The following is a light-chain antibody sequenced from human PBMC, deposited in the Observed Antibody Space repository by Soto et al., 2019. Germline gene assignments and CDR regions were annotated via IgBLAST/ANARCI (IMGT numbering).Light chain of an antibody. Sequence: AIQMTQSPSSLSASVGDRVTITCRASQGIRNDLGWYQQKPGKAPKLLIYAASSLQSGVTSRFSGSGSGTDFTLTISSLQPEDFATYYCLQDYNYPNTFGQETKLEIK. CDR3: LQDYNYPNT. V-gene: IGKV1-6*01. CDR1: QGIRND. J-gene: IGKJ2*01. CDR2: AAS.